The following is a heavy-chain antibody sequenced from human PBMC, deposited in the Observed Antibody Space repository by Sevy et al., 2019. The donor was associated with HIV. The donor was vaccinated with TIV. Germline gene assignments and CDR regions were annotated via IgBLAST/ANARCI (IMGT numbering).Heavy chain of an antibody. CDR1: GYTFTGYY. D-gene: IGHD6-13*01. CDR3: ARDGSSWYWWFDP. V-gene: IGHV1-2*02. Sequence: GASVKVSCKASGYTFTGYYMHWVRQAPGQGLEWMGWINPNSGGTNYAQKFQGRVTMTRDTCISTAYMELSRLRSDDTAVYYCARDGSSWYWWFDPWGQGTLVTVSS. CDR2: INPNSGGT. J-gene: IGHJ5*02.